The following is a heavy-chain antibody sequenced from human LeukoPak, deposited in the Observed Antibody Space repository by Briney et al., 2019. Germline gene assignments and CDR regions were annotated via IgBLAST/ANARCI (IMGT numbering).Heavy chain of an antibody. Sequence: SETLSLTCTVSVGSISNYYWSWIRQPPGKGLEWIGYIFYSETTNYNPSLKSRVTISIDTSKNQFSLKLSSVTAADTAVYYCATRPPNDSSGYLDNWGQGTLVTVSS. D-gene: IGHD3-22*01. J-gene: IGHJ4*02. V-gene: IGHV4-59*01. CDR2: IFYSETT. CDR3: ATRPPNDSSGYLDN. CDR1: VGSISNYY.